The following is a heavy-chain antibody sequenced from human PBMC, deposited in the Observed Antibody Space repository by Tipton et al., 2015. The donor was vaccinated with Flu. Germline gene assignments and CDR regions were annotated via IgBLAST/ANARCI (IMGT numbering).Heavy chain of an antibody. V-gene: IGHV3-48*03. CDR2: ISSSGNTI. Sequence: SLRLSCAASGFTFSSYEMNWVRQAPGKGLEWLSYISSSGNTISYADSVRGRFTISRDNTKKSLYLQLNSLRAEDTAVYYCAREAGYSSGPTGGFDPWGQGTLVTVSS. CDR3: AREAGYSSGPTGGFDP. CDR1: GFTFSSYE. D-gene: IGHD6-19*01. J-gene: IGHJ5*02.